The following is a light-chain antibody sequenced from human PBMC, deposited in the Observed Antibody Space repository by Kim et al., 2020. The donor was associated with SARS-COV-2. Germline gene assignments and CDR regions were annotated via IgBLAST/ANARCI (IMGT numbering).Light chain of an antibody. Sequence: LSPGERATPSWRAGQSVSSNLAWDQQRPGQAPRLLIYGASNRATGIPDRFSGSGAGTDFTLTISRLEPEDFAVYYCQQYGSLPFTFGAGTKVDIK. CDR3: QQYGSLPFT. V-gene: IGKV3-20*01. CDR1: QSVSSN. J-gene: IGKJ3*01. CDR2: GAS.